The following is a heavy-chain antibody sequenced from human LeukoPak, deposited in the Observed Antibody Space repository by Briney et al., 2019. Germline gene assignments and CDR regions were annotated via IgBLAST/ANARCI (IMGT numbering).Heavy chain of an antibody. CDR2: ISGSGGST. J-gene: IGHJ4*02. CDR1: GFTFSSYA. D-gene: IGHD3-22*01. Sequence: GGSLRLSCAASGFTFSSYAMSWVRQAPGKGLEWVSAISGSGGSTYYADSVKGRFTISRDNSKNTLYLQMNGLRAEDTAVYYCAKIEGYDSSGYYYVGPYFDYWGQGTLVTVSS. V-gene: IGHV3-23*01. CDR3: AKIEGYDSSGYYYVGPYFDY.